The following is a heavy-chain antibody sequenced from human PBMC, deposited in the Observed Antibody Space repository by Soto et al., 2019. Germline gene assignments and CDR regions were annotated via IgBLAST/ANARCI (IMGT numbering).Heavy chain of an antibody. V-gene: IGHV3-74*01. Sequence: GGSLRLSCAASGCTFSSYSMNWVRQAPGKGLEWVSSISRNSGSSTSYADAVRGRFNISREKAKNTVSLQMNSMRAEETGVYHCANDRWHFDLWSQGSMVAVSS. CDR1: GCTFSSYS. CDR2: ISRNSGSST. D-gene: IGHD3-9*01. CDR3: ANDRWHFDL. J-gene: IGHJ4*02.